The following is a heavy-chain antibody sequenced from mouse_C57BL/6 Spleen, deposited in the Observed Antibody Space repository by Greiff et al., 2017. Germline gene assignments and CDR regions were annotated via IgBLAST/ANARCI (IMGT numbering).Heavy chain of an antibody. CDR1: GYTFTSYW. J-gene: IGHJ2*01. CDR3: ARTGDYYGRGY. Sequence: QVQLQQPGAELVKPGASVKMSCKASGYTFTSYWITWVKQRPGQGLEWIGDIYPGSGSTNYNEKFKSKATLTVDTSSSTAYMQLSSLTSEDAAVYYCARTGDYYGRGYWGQGTTLTVSS. CDR2: IYPGSGST. V-gene: IGHV1-55*01. D-gene: IGHD1-1*01.